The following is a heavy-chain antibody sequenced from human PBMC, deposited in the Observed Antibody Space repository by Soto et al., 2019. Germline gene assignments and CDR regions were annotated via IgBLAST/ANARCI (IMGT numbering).Heavy chain of an antibody. CDR1: GGSISSGGYY. V-gene: IGHV4-31*03. D-gene: IGHD5-12*01. CDR3: ARQRGYSGYDSGRFDY. J-gene: IGHJ4*02. Sequence: QVQLQESGPGLVKPSQTLSLTCTVSGGSISSGGYYWSWIRQHPGKGLEWIGYIYYSGSTYYNPSLKSRVTISVDTSKNQFSLKLSSVTAANTAVYYCARQRGYSGYDSGRFDYWGQGTLVTVSS. CDR2: IYYSGST.